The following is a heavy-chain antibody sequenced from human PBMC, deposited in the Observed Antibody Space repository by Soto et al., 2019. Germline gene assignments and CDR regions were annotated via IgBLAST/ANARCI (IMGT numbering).Heavy chain of an antibody. J-gene: IGHJ4*02. CDR1: GHTTTNYA. CDR2: IHAGNGRT. CDR3: ARENDNWNSPWFDY. Sequence: QVQLVQSGAEMKKPGASVKVSCKASGHTTTNYAMHWVRQAPGQRLEWMGWIHAGNGRTKYSQEFQGRVTITSDASASIAYMELSSLRSEDTAVYYCARENDNWNSPWFDYWGQGTLVTVSS. D-gene: IGHD1-20*01. V-gene: IGHV1-3*01.